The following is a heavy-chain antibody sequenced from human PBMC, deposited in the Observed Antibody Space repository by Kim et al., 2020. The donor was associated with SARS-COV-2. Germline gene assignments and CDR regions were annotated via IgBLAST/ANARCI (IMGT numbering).Heavy chain of an antibody. V-gene: IGHV3-49*03. CDR2: IRSKAYGGTT. Sequence: GGSLRLSCTASGFTFGDYAMSWFRQAPGKGLEWVGFIRSKAYGGTTEYAASVKGRFTISRDDSKSIAYLQMNSLKTEDTAVYYCTRDTDVLRYFDWLSYPNYYYYYGMDVWGQGTTVTVSS. CDR1: GFTFGDYA. J-gene: IGHJ6*02. D-gene: IGHD3-9*01. CDR3: TRDTDVLRYFDWLSYPNYYYYYGMDV.